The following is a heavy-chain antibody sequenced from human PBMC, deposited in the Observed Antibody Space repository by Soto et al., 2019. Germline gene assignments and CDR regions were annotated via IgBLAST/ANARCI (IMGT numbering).Heavy chain of an antibody. CDR2: INPSGGST. J-gene: IGHJ4*02. V-gene: IGHV1-46*01. CDR1: GYTFTSYY. D-gene: IGHD6-19*01. CDR3: ARYLRRAVAGTKPDY. Sequence: QVQLVQSGAEVKKPGASVKVSCKASGYTFTSYYLHWVRQAPGQGLEWMGIINPSGGSTNYAQKSQGRVTMTGDTSTSTVYMELSSLRSEDTAVYYCARYLRRAVAGTKPDYWGQGTLVTVSS.